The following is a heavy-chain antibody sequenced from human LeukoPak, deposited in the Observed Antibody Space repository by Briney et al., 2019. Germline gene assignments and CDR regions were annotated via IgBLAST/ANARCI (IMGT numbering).Heavy chain of an antibody. CDR3: AKESKWLPSY. D-gene: IGHD6-19*01. CDR1: GFTFSSFS. CDR2: ISGVGDAT. J-gene: IGHJ4*02. Sequence: GGSLRLSCAASGFTFSSFSMTWVRQAPGKGLEWVALISGVGDATHYADSVKGRFINSRDNSKSTLFLQMNGLRADDSAIYYCAKESKWLPSYWGQGTLVTVSS. V-gene: IGHV3-23*01.